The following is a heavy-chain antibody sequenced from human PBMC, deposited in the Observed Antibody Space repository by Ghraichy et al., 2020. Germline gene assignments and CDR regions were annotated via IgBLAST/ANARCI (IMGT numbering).Heavy chain of an antibody. CDR3: ARDPLTADY. V-gene: IGHV1-2*02. Sequence: ALVKVSCKASGYSFTGYYMHWVRQAPGQGLEWMGWINPNSGGTNYAQKFQGRVTMTRDTSISTAYMALSRLRSDDTAIYYCARDPLTADYWGQGTLVTVSS. CDR2: INPNSGGT. D-gene: IGHD7-27*01. J-gene: IGHJ4*02. CDR1: GYSFTGYY.